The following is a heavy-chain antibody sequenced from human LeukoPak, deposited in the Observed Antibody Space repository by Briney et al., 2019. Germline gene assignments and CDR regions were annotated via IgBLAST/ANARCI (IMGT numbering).Heavy chain of an antibody. Sequence: GGSLRLSCAASGFTFSTYCMHWVRQAPGKGPMWVSRICPDGTVTNYADSVKARFIISRDNARNTVYLQMNSLRVEDTAVYYCARVEGRRITIFGVVTQGAFDIWGQGTMVTVSS. V-gene: IGHV3-74*01. J-gene: IGHJ3*02. CDR1: GFTFSTYC. CDR3: ARVEGRRITIFGVVTQGAFDI. D-gene: IGHD3-3*01. CDR2: ICPDGTVT.